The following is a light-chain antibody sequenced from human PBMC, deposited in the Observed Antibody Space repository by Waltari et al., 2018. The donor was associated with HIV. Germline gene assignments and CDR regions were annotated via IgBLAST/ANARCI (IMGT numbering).Light chain of an antibody. CDR1: SSDVCGYSP. CDR2: DVT. V-gene: IGLV2-14*01. CDR3: NSYTNACVS. J-gene: IGLJ2*01. Sequence: QSALTPPASASGALGQSITISCHATSSDVCGYSPVSWYQQHPGKVPKLMIYDVTSRPSGVSDRFSGSKSGNTAALTISGLQAEDEADYYCNSYTNACVSFGGGTKLTVL.